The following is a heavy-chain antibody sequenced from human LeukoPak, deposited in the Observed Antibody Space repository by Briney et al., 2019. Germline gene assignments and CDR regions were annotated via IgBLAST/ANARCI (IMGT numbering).Heavy chain of an antibody. CDR1: GGSISSSFYY. D-gene: IGHD3-10*01. CDR3: ARGVRGYVFDAFNI. J-gene: IGHJ3*02. Sequence: SETLSLTCTVSGGSISSSFYYWGWIRQPPGKGLEWIGSIYYSGSTYYIPSLKSRLTISVDTSKNQFSLKLSSVTAADTAVYYCARGVRGYVFDAFNIWGQGTMVTVSS. V-gene: IGHV4-39*01. CDR2: IYYSGST.